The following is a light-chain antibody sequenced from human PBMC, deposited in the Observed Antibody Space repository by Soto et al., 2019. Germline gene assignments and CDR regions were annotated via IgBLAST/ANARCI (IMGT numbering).Light chain of an antibody. Sequence: EMVLTQSPGTLSLSPGERATLSCSASQRVSTTYLAWYQQKPGQAPRLLIYGASSRATGIPDRFSGSGSGTDFTLTISRLEPEDVAVYYCQQYGSSRWTFGQGNKVEI. J-gene: IGKJ1*01. V-gene: IGKV3-20*01. CDR2: GAS. CDR1: QRVSTTY. CDR3: QQYGSSRWT.